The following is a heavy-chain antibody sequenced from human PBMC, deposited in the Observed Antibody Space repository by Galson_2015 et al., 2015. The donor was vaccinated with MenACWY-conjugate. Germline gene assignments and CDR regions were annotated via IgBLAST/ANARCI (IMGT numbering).Heavy chain of an antibody. CDR1: GFTFSSYG. J-gene: IGHJ4*02. Sequence: SLRLSCAASGFTFSSYGMYWVRRAPGKGLEWVTGISYEGSNKYYADFVKGRFTISRDNSKNTLYLQMNSLRAEDTAVYYCAKSAALHYYDISGNFDYWGQGTLVTVSS. V-gene: IGHV3-30*18. CDR3: AKSAALHYYDISGNFDY. CDR2: ISYEGSNK. D-gene: IGHD3-22*01.